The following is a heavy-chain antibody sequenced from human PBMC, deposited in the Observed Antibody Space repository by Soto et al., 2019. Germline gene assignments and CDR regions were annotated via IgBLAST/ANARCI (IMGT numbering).Heavy chain of an antibody. Sequence: GASVKVSCKASGYTFTSYGISWVRQAPGQGLEWMGWISAYNGNTNYAQKLQGRVTMTTDTSTSTAYMELRSLRSDDTAVYYCARDGVSYDSSGYYYYWGQGTLVTVSS. D-gene: IGHD3-22*01. CDR1: GYTFTSYG. V-gene: IGHV1-18*04. CDR2: ISAYNGNT. J-gene: IGHJ4*02. CDR3: ARDGVSYDSSGYYYY.